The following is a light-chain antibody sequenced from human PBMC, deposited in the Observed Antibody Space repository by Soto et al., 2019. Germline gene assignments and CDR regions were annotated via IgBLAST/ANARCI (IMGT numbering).Light chain of an antibody. J-gene: IGLJ1*01. V-gene: IGLV2-14*01. CDR2: DVS. CDR3: SSYTTSSTLV. CDR1: NSDVGAYNY. Sequence: QSALTQPASVSGSPGQSITISCTGTNSDVGAYNYVSWFQQHPGKAPKHMIYDVSNRPSGVSDRFSGSKSGNTASLTISGLQAEDEADYYCSSYTTSSTLVFGTGTKLTVL.